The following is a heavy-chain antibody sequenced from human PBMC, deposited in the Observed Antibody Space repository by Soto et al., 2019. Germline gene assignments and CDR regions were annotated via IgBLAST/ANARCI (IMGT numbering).Heavy chain of an antibody. D-gene: IGHD6-25*01. J-gene: IGHJ1*01. Sequence: RILHHKKKGLEWIVPTYYSGSTYYNPSIKSRVTISVDTSKNQFSLKLSSLTAADKAVYYCARHLFFFYRSGEH. CDR3: ARHLFFFYRSGEH. CDR2: TYYSGST. V-gene: IGHV4-39*01.